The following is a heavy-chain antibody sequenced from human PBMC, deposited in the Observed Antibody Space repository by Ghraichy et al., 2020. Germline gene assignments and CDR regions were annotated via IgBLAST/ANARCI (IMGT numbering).Heavy chain of an antibody. CDR3: ARGGGSLRGIWYFDI. J-gene: IGHJ2*01. Sequence: ASVKVSCKASGYTFTGYYMHWVRQAPGQGLEWMGWINPNSGGTNYAQKFQGWVTMTRDTSISTAYMELSRLRSDDTAVYYCARGGGSLRGIWYFDIWGRGTLVTVSS. CDR2: INPNSGGT. V-gene: IGHV1-2*04. D-gene: IGHD1-26*01. CDR1: GYTFTGYY.